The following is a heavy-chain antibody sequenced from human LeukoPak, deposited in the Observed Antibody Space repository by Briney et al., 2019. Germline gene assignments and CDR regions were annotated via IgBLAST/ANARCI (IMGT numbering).Heavy chain of an antibody. Sequence: GGSLRLSCAASGFTFSSYGMSWVRQAPGKGLEWVSAISGSGGSTYYADSVKGRFTISRDNSKNTLYLQMNSLRAEDTAVYYCAKGSLYSYGQGDDYWGQGTLVTVSS. CDR3: AKGSLYSYGQGDDY. D-gene: IGHD5-18*01. J-gene: IGHJ4*02. V-gene: IGHV3-23*01. CDR1: GFTFSSYG. CDR2: ISGSGGST.